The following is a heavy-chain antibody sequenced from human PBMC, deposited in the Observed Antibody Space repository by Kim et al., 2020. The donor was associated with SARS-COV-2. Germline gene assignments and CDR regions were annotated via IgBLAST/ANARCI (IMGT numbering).Heavy chain of an antibody. CDR2: ISSSSSTI. CDR1: GFTFSSYS. CDR3: ARDRGNYEFVFSYYYGMDV. Sequence: GGSLRLSCAASGFTFSSYSMNWVRQAPGKGLEWVSYISSSSSTIYYADSVKGRFTISRDNAKNSLYLQMNSLRDEDTAVYYCARDRGNYEFVFSYYYGMDVWGQGTTVTVSS. J-gene: IGHJ6*02. D-gene: IGHD4-4*01. V-gene: IGHV3-48*02.